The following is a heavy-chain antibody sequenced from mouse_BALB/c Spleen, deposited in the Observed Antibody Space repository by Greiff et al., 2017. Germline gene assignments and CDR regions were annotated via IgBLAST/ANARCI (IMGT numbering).Heavy chain of an antibody. J-gene: IGHJ1*01. CDR3: ARGLGLRRPYWYFDV. Sequence: EVKLQESGGGLVKPGGSLKLSCAASGFTFSSYAMSWVRQTPEKRLEWVASISSGGSTYYPDSVKGRFTISRDNARNILYLQMSSLRSEDTAMYYCARGLGLRRPYWYFDVWGAGTTVTVSS. CDR1: GFTFSSYA. D-gene: IGHD2-4*01. CDR2: ISSGGST. V-gene: IGHV5-6-5*01.